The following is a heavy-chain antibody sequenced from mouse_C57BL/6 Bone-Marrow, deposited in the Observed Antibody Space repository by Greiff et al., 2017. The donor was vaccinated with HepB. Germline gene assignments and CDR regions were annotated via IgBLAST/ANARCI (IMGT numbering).Heavy chain of an antibody. V-gene: IGHV1-50*01. D-gene: IGHD1-1*01. CDR3: AGKGPYYYGSSWFAY. Sequence: QVQLQQPGAELVKPGASVKLSCKASGYTFTSYWMQWVKQRPGQGLEWIGEIDPSDSYTNYNQKFKGKATLTVDTSSSTAYMQLSSLTSEDSAVYYCAGKGPYYYGSSWFAYWGQGTLVTVSA. CDR2: IDPSDSYT. J-gene: IGHJ3*01. CDR1: GYTFTSYW.